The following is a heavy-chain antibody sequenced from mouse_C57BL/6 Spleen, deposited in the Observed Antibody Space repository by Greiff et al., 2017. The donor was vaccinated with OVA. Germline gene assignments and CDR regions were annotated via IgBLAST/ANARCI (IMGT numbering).Heavy chain of an antibody. D-gene: IGHD2-1*01. CDR1: GYTFTSYW. CDR2: IDPSDSYT. CDR3: ASLGDGNYRDWYFDV. V-gene: IGHV1-59*01. Sequence: VQLQQPGAELVRPGTSVKLSCKASGYTFTSYWMHWVKQRPGQGLEWIGVIDPSDSYTNYNQKFKGKATLTVDTSSSTAYMQLSSLTSEDSAVYYCASLGDGNYRDWYFDVWGTGTTVIVSS. J-gene: IGHJ1*03.